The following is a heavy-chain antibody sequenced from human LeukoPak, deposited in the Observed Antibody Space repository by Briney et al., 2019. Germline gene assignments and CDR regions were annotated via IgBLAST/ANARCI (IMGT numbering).Heavy chain of an antibody. D-gene: IGHD6-19*01. Sequence: PGGSLRLSCAASGFTFSNFGMSWVRQAPGKGLEWVSTISNSAGSTYSADSVKGRFTISRDNSKNTLYLQMSSLRAEDTAVYYCAKDRVVVAGRDDAFDIWGQGTMVTVSS. V-gene: IGHV3-23*01. CDR2: ISNSAGST. CDR3: AKDRVVVAGRDDAFDI. J-gene: IGHJ3*02. CDR1: GFTFSNFG.